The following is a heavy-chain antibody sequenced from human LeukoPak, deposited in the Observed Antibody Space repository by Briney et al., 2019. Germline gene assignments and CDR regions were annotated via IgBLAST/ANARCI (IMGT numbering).Heavy chain of an antibody. V-gene: IGHV1-2*02. J-gene: IGHJ4*02. CDR3: ARGGSGSYYLLFTY. CDR1: GYTFTGFY. D-gene: IGHD3-10*01. Sequence: ASVKVSRKASGYTFTGFYIHWVRQAPGQGLEWMGWINPNSGGTNYAQKFQGRVTMTRDTSISTAYMELSRLRSDDTAVYYCARGGSGSYYLLFTYWGQGTLVTVSS. CDR2: INPNSGGT.